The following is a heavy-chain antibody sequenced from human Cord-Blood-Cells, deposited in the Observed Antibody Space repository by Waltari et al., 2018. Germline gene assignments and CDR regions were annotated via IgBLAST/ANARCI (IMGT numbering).Heavy chain of an antibody. CDR3: ARDGSSSYNWFDP. J-gene: IGHJ5*02. V-gene: IGHV1-69*01. CDR2: INPIFGTA. D-gene: IGHD6-13*01. CDR1: GGTFSSYA. Sequence: QVQLVQSGAEVKKPGSSVKVSCKASGGTFSSYAISWVPQAPGQGLEWLGGINPIFGTANYAQKFQCRVTITADESTSTAYMELSSLRSEDTAVYYCARDGSSSYNWFDPWGQGTLVTVSS.